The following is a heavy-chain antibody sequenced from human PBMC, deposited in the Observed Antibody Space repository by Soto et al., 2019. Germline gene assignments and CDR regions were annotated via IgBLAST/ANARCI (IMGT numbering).Heavy chain of an antibody. Sequence: EVQLLESGGGLVRPGESLRLSCAASGFNFNKYAMSWVRQAPGEGLEWVSGISCCGGTASYADSVKGRFTIARDDAKNTLYLDMNSLRVEDTAEYYCAKADGQQWLLLHLENWGRGTLVTVS. J-gene: IGHJ4*02. CDR3: AKADGQQWLLLHLEN. CDR1: GFNFNKYA. D-gene: IGHD6-19*01. V-gene: IGHV3-23*01. CDR2: ISCCGGTA.